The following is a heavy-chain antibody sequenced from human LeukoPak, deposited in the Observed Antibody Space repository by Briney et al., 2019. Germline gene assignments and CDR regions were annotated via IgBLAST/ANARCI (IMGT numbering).Heavy chain of an antibody. D-gene: IGHD6-13*01. CDR2: INPNSCNT. J-gene: IGHJ3*02. V-gene: IGHV1-8*01. CDR1: GYTFTSYD. Sequence: ASVKVSCKASGYTFTSYDTNWVRQATGQGREGMGWINPNSCNTGYAQKFHGRVNMTRNTSISPAYIEMSRLRSDDTAVYYCARDLRSSSSWYFYAFDIWGQGTMVTVSS. CDR3: ARDLRSSSSWYFYAFDI.